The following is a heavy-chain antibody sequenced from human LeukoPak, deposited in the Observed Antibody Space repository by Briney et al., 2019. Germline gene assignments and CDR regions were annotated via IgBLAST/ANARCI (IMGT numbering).Heavy chain of an antibody. V-gene: IGHV3-15*01. CDR2: IKGTDVGGAT. CDR1: GLIFSGAW. CDR3: TTDLDWFGGDY. J-gene: IGHJ4*02. D-gene: IGHD3-16*01. Sequence: GGSLRLSCEVSGLIFSGAWLMWVRQSPGKGLEWVGRIKGTDVGGATEYASPVKGRFTISRDDSRNTMYLQMNSLRTEDTAVYYCTTDLDWFGGDYWGQGTLVTLSS.